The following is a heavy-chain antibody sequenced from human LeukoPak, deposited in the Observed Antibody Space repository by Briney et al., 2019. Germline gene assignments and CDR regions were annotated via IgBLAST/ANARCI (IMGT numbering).Heavy chain of an antibody. J-gene: IGHJ5*02. CDR1: GGSINFSAYT. V-gene: IGHV4-39*01. D-gene: IGHD3-9*01. Sequence: PSETLSLTCTVSGGSINFSAYTWGWVRQSPGKGLELIVAIHYNGNTYYNPSLMSRVTLFVDTSKNQFSLTLSSLTATDTAVYYCARLPTGYPNWFDIWGQGTLVTVSP. CDR2: IHYNGNT. CDR3: ARLPTGYPNWFDI.